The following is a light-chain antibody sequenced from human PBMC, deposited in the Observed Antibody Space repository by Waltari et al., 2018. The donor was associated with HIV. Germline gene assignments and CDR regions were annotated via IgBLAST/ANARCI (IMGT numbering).Light chain of an antibody. V-gene: IGLV2-8*01. CDR1: SSDIGLYNF. Sequence: QSALTQPPSASGSPGQSVTISCAGTSSDIGLYNFVSWYQHHQGKAPKLMISDVSRRPSGVPDRFSGSKSGNTASLTVSGLQADDEATYYCFSYAGNNFLLFGGGTKLTVL. CDR3: FSYAGNNFLL. CDR2: DVS. J-gene: IGLJ2*01.